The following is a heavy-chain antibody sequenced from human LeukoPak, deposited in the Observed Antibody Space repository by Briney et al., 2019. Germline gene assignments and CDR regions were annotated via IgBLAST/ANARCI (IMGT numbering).Heavy chain of an antibody. J-gene: IGHJ4*02. CDR3: ASSGVTGFDY. V-gene: IGHV1-69*04. Sequence: SVKVSCKASGGTFTSYAMNWVRQAPGQGLEWMGRIIPILGIANYAQKFQGRVTITADKSTSTAYMELSSLRSEHTAVCYCASSGVTGFDYWGQGTLVTVSS. CDR2: IIPILGIA. CDR1: GGTFTSYA. D-gene: IGHD5-12*01.